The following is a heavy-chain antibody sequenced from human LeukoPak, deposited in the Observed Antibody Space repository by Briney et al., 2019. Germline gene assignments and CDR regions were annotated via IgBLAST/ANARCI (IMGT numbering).Heavy chain of an antibody. Sequence: GGSLRLSCAASGFTFSSYAMSWVRQAPGKGLEWVSAISGSGGSTYYADSVKGRFTISRDNSKNALYPQMNSLRAEDTAVYYCAKEQGFIVVVPAAMDYWGQGTLVTVSS. CDR3: AKEQGFIVVVPAAMDY. J-gene: IGHJ4*02. V-gene: IGHV3-23*01. D-gene: IGHD2-2*01. CDR2: ISGSGGST. CDR1: GFTFSSYA.